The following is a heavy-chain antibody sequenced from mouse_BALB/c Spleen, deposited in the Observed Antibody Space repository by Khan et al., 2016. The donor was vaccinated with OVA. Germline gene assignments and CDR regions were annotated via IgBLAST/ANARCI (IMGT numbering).Heavy chain of an antibody. D-gene: IGHD2-14*01. CDR2: INPSNDYT. CDR1: GYTFTSYT. V-gene: IGHV1-4*01. Sequence: LQESGAELARPGASVKMSCKASGYTFTSYTIHWIKQRPGQGLEWIGYINPSNDYTNYNQKFKDKATLTADKSSTTAYMQLSSLTSDDSVVYYCARDGAYYRNDGWFAYWGQGTLVTVSA. CDR3: ARDGAYYRNDGWFAY. J-gene: IGHJ3*01.